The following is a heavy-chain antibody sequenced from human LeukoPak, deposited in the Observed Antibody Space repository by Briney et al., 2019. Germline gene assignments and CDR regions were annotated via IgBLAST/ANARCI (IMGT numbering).Heavy chain of an antibody. CDR2: INPNSGGT. D-gene: IGHD1-1*01. V-gene: IGHV1-2*04. J-gene: IGHJ4*02. CDR1: GYTFTGYY. Sequence: ASVKVSCKASGYTFTGYYMHWVRQAPGQGLEWMGWINPNSGGTNYAQTVQGWVTMTRDTSISTAYMELSRLRSDDTAVYYCAREGVHLHYFDYWGQGTLVTVSS. CDR3: AREGVHLHYFDY.